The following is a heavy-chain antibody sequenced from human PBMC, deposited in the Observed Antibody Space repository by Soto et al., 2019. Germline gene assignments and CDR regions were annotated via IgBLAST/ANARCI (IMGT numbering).Heavy chain of an antibody. D-gene: IGHD1-26*01. J-gene: IGHJ4*02. CDR3: ARAPSGNYYFDS. Sequence: GGSLRLSCAASGFTVKNNYMGWVRQAPGTGLEWVSVISDDGSTYYADSVKGRFTISRDSSKNTLYLQMNSLTAEDTAVFYCARAPSGNYYFDSWGQGTLVTVSS. V-gene: IGHV3-53*01. CDR2: ISDDGST. CDR1: GFTVKNNY.